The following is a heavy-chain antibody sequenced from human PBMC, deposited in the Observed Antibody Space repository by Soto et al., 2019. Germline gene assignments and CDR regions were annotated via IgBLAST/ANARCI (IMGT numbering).Heavy chain of an antibody. V-gene: IGHV4-34*01. CDR3: AKSFAVVTFDV. J-gene: IGHJ4*02. Sequence: SETLSLTCAVYGGSFSGYYWSWIRQPPGKGLEWIGETNPSGSTNYNPSLKSRVTISVDTSKNQFSLRLSSVTAADTAMFYCAKSFAVVTFDVWGLGTLVTVSS. CDR2: TNPSGST. D-gene: IGHD3-3*01. CDR1: GGSFSGYY.